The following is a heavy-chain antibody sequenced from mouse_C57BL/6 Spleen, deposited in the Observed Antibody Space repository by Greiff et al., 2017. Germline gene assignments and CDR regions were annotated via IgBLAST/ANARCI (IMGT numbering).Heavy chain of an antibody. Sequence: EVHLVESGPGLVKPSQSLSLTFSVTGYSITSGYYWNWIRQFPGNKLEWMGYISYDGSNNYNPSLKNRISITRDTSKNQFFLKLNSVTTEDTATYYCARGGYFDVWGTGTTVTVSS. CDR2: ISYDGSN. V-gene: IGHV3-6*01. CDR3: ARGGYFDV. CDR1: GYSITSGYY. J-gene: IGHJ1*03.